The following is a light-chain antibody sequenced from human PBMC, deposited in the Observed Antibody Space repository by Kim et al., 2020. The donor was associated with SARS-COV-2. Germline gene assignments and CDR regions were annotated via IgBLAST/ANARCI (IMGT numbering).Light chain of an antibody. CDR2: GKN. CDR3: YSRDSSGDHLV. CDR1: SLRKYY. V-gene: IGLV3-19*01. Sequence: ALGQTLRITCQVDSLRKYYASWYQQKPGQAPVLVIYGKNNRPSGIPDRFSGSSSGDTVSLTITGAQAEDEGDYYCYSRDSSGDHLVFGGGTQLTVL. J-gene: IGLJ2*01.